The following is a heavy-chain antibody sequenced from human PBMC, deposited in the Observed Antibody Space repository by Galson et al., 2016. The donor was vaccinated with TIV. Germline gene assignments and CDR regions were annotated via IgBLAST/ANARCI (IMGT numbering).Heavy chain of an antibody. CDR3: ARVEYYDFWSGYLGDC. CDR2: INPISNYI. D-gene: IGHD3-3*01. V-gene: IGHV3-21*01. CDR1: GFIFSAYT. J-gene: IGHJ4*02. Sequence: SLRLSCAASGFIFSAYTMNWVRQAPGKGLEWVSSINPISNYIYYADSVRGRFTISRDNTKNSVYLQMNSLRDEDTAFYYCARVEYYDFWSGYLGDCWGQGTLVTVSS.